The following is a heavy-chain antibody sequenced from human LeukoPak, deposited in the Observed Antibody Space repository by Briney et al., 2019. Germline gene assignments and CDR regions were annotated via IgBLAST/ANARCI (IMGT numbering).Heavy chain of an antibody. V-gene: IGHV4-39*07. CDR2: IYYSGST. CDR3: ARAPHKTAFDI. J-gene: IGHJ3*02. CDR1: GGSISSSSYY. Sequence: SETLSLTGTVSGGSISSSSYYWGWIRQPPGKGLEWIGSIYYSGSTYYNPSLKSRVTISVDTSKNQFSLKLSSVTAADTAVYYCARAPHKTAFDIWGQGTMVTVSS.